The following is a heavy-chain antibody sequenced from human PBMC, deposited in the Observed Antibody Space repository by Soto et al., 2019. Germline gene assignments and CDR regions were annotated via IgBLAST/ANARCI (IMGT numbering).Heavy chain of an antibody. J-gene: IGHJ6*02. CDR2: VTGYNGNT. D-gene: IGHD2-15*01. CDR1: GYTFSSYG. V-gene: IGHV1-18*01. CDR3: AREGYCSGGTCYSYGMDV. Sequence: ASVKDSCNAAGYTFSSYGITWGRQEPRQGLEWLGWVTGYNGNTNYNQKVQGRATMTTDTTTTTAYMELRSLGSDDTAVYFCAREGYCSGGTCYSYGMDVWGQGTMVTVSS.